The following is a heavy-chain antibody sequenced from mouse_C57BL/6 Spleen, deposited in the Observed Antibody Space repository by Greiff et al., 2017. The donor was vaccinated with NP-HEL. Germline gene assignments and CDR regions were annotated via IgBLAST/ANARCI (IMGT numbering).Heavy chain of an antibody. V-gene: IGHV5-9-1*02. CDR3: TRDGIYDCDYFDY. CDR2: ISRGGDYI. J-gene: IGHJ2*01. Sequence: EVQLLESGAGLVKPGGSLKISCAASGFTFSSYAMAWVRQTPGKRLEWVAYISRGGDYIYYAETVKGRFTISRDNARNTLYLQISSLKSEDTAMYYCTRDGIYDCDYFDYWGQGTTLTVSS. D-gene: IGHD2-3*01. CDR1: GFTFSSYA.